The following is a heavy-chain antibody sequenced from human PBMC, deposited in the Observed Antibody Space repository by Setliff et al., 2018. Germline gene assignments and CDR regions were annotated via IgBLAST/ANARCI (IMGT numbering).Heavy chain of an antibody. CDR1: GFTFSSYW. V-gene: IGHV3-23*01. CDR2: VSGGATTS. CDR3: AKVQRRGWYSYVEDAFDV. D-gene: IGHD5-18*01. J-gene: IGHJ3*01. Sequence: PGGSLSLSCAASGFTFSSYWMNWVRQGPGKRLEWVSGVSGGATTSFYANSVKGRFTISRDNSKNTLYLQMNSLRAEDTAMYYCAKVQRRGWYSYVEDAFDVWGQGTMVTVSS.